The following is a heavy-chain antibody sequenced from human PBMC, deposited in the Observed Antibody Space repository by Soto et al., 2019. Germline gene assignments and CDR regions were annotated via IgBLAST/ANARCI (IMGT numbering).Heavy chain of an antibody. CDR2: IYYSGST. J-gene: IGHJ6*02. CDR1: GGSISSGGYY. V-gene: IGHV4-31*03. Sequence: SETLSLTCTVSGGSISSGGYYWSWIRQHPGKGLEWIGYIYYSGSTYYNPSLKSRVTISVDTSKNQFSLKLSSVTAADTAVYYCARDLSRVYGGTLYYYYGMDVWGQGTTVTVYS. CDR3: ARDLSRVYGGTLYYYYGMDV. D-gene: IGHD2-15*01.